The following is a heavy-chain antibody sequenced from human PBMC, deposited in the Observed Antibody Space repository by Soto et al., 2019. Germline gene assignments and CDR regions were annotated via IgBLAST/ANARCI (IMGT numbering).Heavy chain of an antibody. V-gene: IGHV3-33*01. D-gene: IGHD2-15*01. CDR3: VRDDGSGGTCYGGY. J-gene: IGHJ4*02. CDR2: IYYDGSGS. Sequence: QVQLVESGGGVVQPGGSLRLSCEASGFTFRDYGFHWVRQAPGKGLEWVAVIYYDGSGSDYEDSVRGRFIFSRDISTNTLYLQMNSRRAEDTAVYYCVRDDGSGGTCYGGYWGQGTLVTVSS. CDR1: GFTFRDYG.